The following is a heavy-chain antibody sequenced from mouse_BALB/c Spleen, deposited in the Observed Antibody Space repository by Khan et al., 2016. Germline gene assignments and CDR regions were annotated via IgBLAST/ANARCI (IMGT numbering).Heavy chain of an antibody. V-gene: IGHV2-9*02. CDR2: IWPGGST. CDR3: ARDDKEYDAWFAS. D-gene: IGHD2-14*01. CDR1: GFSLTNSG. Sequence: QVQLKESGPGLVAPSQSLSITCTVSGFSLTNSGVHWIRQPPGKGLEWLGVIWPGGSTTYNSALMTRVSITKDNSQNHVFLKMIRRQTDEAATYYCARDDKEYDAWFASWGQGTLVIVSA. J-gene: IGHJ3*01.